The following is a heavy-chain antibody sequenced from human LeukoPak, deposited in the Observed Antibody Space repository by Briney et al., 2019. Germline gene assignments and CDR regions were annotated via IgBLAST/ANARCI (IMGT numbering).Heavy chain of an antibody. V-gene: IGHV3-33*08. Sequence: GGSLRLSCAASGFSFSNYAMTWVRQAPGKGLEWVAVIWYDGSNKYYADSVKGRFTISRDNSKNTLYLQMNSLRAEDTAVYYCARALGIVGATPFDYWGQGTLVTVSS. CDR3: ARALGIVGATPFDY. D-gene: IGHD1-26*01. CDR2: IWYDGSNK. J-gene: IGHJ4*02. CDR1: GFSFSNYA.